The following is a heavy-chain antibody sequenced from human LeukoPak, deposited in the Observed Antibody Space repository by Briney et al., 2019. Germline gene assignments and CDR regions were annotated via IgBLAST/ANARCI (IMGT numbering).Heavy chain of an antibody. J-gene: IGHJ4*02. CDR2: ISAYNGNT. D-gene: IGHD4-17*01. Sequence: ASVNVSCKASGYTFTSYGISWVRQAPGQGLEWMGWISAYNGNTNYAQKLQGRVTMTTDTSTSTAYMELRSLRSDDTAVYYCARDRQPALYGDFDYWGQGTLVTVSS. CDR3: ARDRQPALYGDFDY. CDR1: GYTFTSYG. V-gene: IGHV1-18*01.